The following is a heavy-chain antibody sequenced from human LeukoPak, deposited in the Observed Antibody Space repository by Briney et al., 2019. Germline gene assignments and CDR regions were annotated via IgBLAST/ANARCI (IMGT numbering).Heavy chain of an antibody. V-gene: IGHV1-2*02. CDR2: INPNNGAR. CDR1: GYTFTGNF. Sequence: GASVKVSCKASGYTFTGNFMHWVRQAPGQGLEWMGWINPNNGARGYAQKFQARVTMTRDTSISTAYMELNGLKSDDTAVYYCAKTQGTSSTYYFDSWGQGTLVIVSS. D-gene: IGHD2-2*01. CDR3: AKTQGTSSTYYFDS. J-gene: IGHJ4*02.